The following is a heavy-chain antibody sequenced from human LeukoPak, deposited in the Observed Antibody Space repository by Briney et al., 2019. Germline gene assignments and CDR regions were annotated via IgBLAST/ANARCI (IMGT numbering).Heavy chain of an antibody. J-gene: IGHJ4*02. D-gene: IGHD2/OR15-2a*01. CDR1: GGSISSYY. V-gene: IGHV4-59*08. CDR3: AGHHPRNTVDF. CDR2: ISDIGSI. Sequence: ETLSLTCTVSGGSISSYYWSWVRQPPGKGLEWIAYISDIGSITYTPSLTSPLSISLDTSNTHFSLKLSSVPAADTAVYYCAGHHPRNTVDFWGQGTLVTVSS.